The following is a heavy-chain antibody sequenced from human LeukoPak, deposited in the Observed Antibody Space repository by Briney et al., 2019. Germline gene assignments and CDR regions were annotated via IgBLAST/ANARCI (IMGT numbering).Heavy chain of an antibody. Sequence: PSETLSLTCTVSGGSISSSSYYWGWIRQPPGKGLEWIGSIYYSGSTYYNPSLKSRVTISVDTSKNQFSLKLSSVTAADTAVYYRARGGVVTQPGYFQHWGQGTLVTVSS. CDR2: IYYSGST. D-gene: IGHD3-3*01. CDR1: GGSISSSSYY. CDR3: ARGGVVTQPGYFQH. V-gene: IGHV4-39*07. J-gene: IGHJ1*01.